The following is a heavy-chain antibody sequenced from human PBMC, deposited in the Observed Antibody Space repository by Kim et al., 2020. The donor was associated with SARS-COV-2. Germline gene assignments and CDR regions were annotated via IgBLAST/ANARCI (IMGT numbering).Heavy chain of an antibody. CDR2: ISDSGVRT. Sequence: GGSLRLSCADSGFTFSRYAMSWARQAPGKGLEWVSTISDSGVRTHYADSVKGRFTISRDNSKSTLFLHMNSLRAEDTAIYYCEASDYWGQGSLVTVSS. V-gene: IGHV3-23*01. CDR3: EASDY. J-gene: IGHJ4*02. CDR1: GFTFSRYA.